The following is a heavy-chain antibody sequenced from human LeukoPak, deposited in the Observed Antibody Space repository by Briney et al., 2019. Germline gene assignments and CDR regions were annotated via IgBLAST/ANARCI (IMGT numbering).Heavy chain of an antibody. CDR1: GFTFSSYA. J-gene: IGHJ4*02. CDR2: ISGSGGST. Sequence: TGGSLRLSCAASGFTFSSYAMSWVRQAPGKGLEWVSAISGSGGSTYYADSVKGRFTISRDNSKSTLYVQMNSLRAEDTAVYYCTKGEGYYDAWGQGTLVTVSS. CDR3: TKGEGYYDA. V-gene: IGHV3-23*01. D-gene: IGHD3-22*01.